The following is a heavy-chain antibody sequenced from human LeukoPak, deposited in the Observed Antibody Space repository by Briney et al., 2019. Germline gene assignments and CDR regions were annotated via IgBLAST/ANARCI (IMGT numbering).Heavy chain of an antibody. CDR1: GGTFSSYA. CDR2: IIPILGIA. J-gene: IGHJ6*02. Sequence: ASVKVSCKASGGTFSSYAISWVRQAPGQGLEWMGRIIPILGIANYAQKFQGRVTITADKSTSTAYMELSSLRSDDTAVYYCATTGGPPLYYDFWSGPSDVWGQGTTVTVSS. CDR3: ATTGGPPLYYDFWSGPSDV. D-gene: IGHD3-3*01. V-gene: IGHV1-69*04.